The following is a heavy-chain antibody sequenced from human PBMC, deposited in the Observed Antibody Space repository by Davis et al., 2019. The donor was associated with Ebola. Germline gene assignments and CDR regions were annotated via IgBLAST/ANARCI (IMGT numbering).Heavy chain of an antibody. CDR3: ARDIYVPAAAYFDY. V-gene: IGHV1-18*01. CDR1: GYPLTSHG. Sequence: ASVKVSCKASGYPLTSHGISWVRQAPGQGLEWMGWISDRNRETNYAQKLQGRVTLTTDTSTSTAYMELRSLRSDDTALYYCARDIYVPAAAYFDYWGQGTLVTVSS. CDR2: ISDRNRET. J-gene: IGHJ4*02. D-gene: IGHD2-2*01.